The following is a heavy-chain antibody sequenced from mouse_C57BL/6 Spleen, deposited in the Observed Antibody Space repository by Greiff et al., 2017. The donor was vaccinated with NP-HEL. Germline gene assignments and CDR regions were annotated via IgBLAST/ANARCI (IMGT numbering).Heavy chain of an antibody. CDR3: AAIFDY. CDR1: GFTFSSYG. J-gene: IGHJ2*01. V-gene: IGHV5-6*01. CDR2: ISSGGSYT. Sequence: EVQGVESGGDLVKPGGSLKLSCAASGFTFSSYGMSWVRQTPDKRLEWVATISSGGSYTYYPDSVKGRFTISRDNAKNTLYLQMSSLKSEDTAMYYCAAIFDYWGQGTTLTVSS.